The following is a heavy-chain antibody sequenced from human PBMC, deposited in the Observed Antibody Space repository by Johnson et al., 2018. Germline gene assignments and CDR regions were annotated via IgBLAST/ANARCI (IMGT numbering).Heavy chain of an antibody. Sequence: VQLVQSGGGLVQPGGSLRLSCAASGFTFSTYAMSWVRQAPGKGLECVSTISGSESGTYYADPVKGRFTISRDSSKNTLYPQRTSLKAEDTAVYYCSKDLTTVTASSYYYYMDVWGKGATVTVSS. CDR3: SKDLTTVTASSYYYYMDV. CDR1: GFTFSTYA. CDR2: ISGSESGT. J-gene: IGHJ6*03. V-gene: IGHV3-23*04. D-gene: IGHD4-17*01.